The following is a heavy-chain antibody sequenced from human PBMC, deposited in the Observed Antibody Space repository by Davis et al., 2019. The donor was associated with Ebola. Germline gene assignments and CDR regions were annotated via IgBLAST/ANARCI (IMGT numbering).Heavy chain of an antibody. J-gene: IGHJ4*02. Sequence: ASVKVSSKASGYTFTSYYMHWVRQAPGQGLEWMGIINPSGGSTSYAQKFQGRVTMTRDTSTSTVYMELSSLRSEDTAVYYCASVVGAYAPFDYWGQGTLVTVSS. CDR3: ASVVGAYAPFDY. V-gene: IGHV1-46*03. CDR1: GYTFTSYY. CDR2: INPSGGST. D-gene: IGHD1-26*01.